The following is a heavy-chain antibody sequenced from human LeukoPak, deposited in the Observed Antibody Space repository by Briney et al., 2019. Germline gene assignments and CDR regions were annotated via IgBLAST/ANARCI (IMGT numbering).Heavy chain of an antibody. CDR1: GGSFSGYY. CDR3: AREEYTTVTFDY. V-gene: IGHV4-31*11. CDR2: IYYSGST. J-gene: IGHJ4*02. D-gene: IGHD4-17*01. Sequence: KPSETLSLTCAVYGGSFSGYYWSWIRQHPGKGLEWIGYIYYSGSTYYNPSLKSRVTISVDTSKNQFSLKLSSVTAADTAVYYCAREEYTTVTFDYWGQGTLVTVSS.